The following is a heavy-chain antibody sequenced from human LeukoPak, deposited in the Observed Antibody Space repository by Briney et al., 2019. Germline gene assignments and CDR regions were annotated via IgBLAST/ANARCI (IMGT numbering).Heavy chain of an antibody. V-gene: IGHV1-69*05. CDR2: IIPIFGTA. CDR3: AGAYYDSSGYYSTYSAYYFDY. CDR1: GGTFSSYA. Sequence: SVKVSCKASGGTFSSYAISWVRQAPGQGLEWMGGIIPIFGTANYAQKFQGRVTITTDESTSTAYMELSSLRSEDTAVYYCAGAYYDSSGYYSTYSAYYFDYWGQGTLVTVSS. D-gene: IGHD3-22*01. J-gene: IGHJ4*02.